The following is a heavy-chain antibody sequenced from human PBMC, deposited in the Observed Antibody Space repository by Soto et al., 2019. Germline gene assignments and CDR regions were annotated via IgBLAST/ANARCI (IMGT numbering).Heavy chain of an antibody. CDR1: GYTFTAYY. CDR2: INPKTGDT. J-gene: IGHJ5*02. CDR3: ARDNYDFWSGSPRGWFDP. D-gene: IGHD3-3*01. V-gene: IGHV1-2*06. Sequence: GASVKVSCKASGYTFTAYYMYWVRQAPGQGLEWVGRINPKTGDTNYAPEFQGRVTMTRDTSISTAYMELNSLRAEDTAVYYCARDNYDFWSGSPRGWFDPWGQGTLVTVSS.